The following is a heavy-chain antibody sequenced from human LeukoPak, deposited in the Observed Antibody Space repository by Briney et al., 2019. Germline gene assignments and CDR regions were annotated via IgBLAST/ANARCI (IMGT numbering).Heavy chain of an antibody. Sequence: SETLSLTCTVSGGSISSSSYYWGWIRQPPGKGLEWIGSIYYGGSTYYNPSLKSRVTISVDTSKNQFSLKLSSVTAADTAVYYCARDSRYQLLLSSGFDPWGQGTLVTVSS. D-gene: IGHD2-2*01. J-gene: IGHJ5*02. CDR3: ARDSRYQLLLSSGFDP. CDR1: GGSISSSSYY. V-gene: IGHV4-39*02. CDR2: IYYGGST.